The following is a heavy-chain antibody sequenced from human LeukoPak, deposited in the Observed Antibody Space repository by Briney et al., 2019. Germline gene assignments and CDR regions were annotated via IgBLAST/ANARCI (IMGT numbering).Heavy chain of an antibody. J-gene: IGHJ6*03. V-gene: IGHV4-39*01. CDR1: GGSISSSSYY. CDR3: ARPYHDILTAGYYYYYMDV. CDR2: IYYSGST. Sequence: PSETLSLTCNVSGGSISSSSYYWGWIRQPPGKGLEWIGSIYYSGSTYYNPSLKSRVTISVDTSKNQFSLRLTSVTAADTAVYYCARPYHDILTAGYYYYYMDVWGKGTTVTVSS. D-gene: IGHD3-9*01.